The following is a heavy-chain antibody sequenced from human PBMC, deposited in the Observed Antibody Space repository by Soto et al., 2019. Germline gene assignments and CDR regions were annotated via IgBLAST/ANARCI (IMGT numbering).Heavy chain of an antibody. V-gene: IGHV4-39*01. J-gene: IGHJ5*02. Sequence: LETLFLPCTVSGGYMTRGSYYLAWVRQPPGKGLEWIASIHYSGSTTYNPSLKSRLTISVDTSKNQFSLKLSSVTAADTAVYYCATNGIPGQNWFDPWGQGALVTVSS. CDR1: GGYMTRGSYY. D-gene: IGHD1-1*01. CDR3: ATNGIPGQNWFDP. CDR2: IHYSGST.